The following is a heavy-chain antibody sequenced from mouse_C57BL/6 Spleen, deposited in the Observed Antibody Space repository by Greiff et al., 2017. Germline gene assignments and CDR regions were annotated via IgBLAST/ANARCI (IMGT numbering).Heavy chain of an antibody. V-gene: IGHV1-76*01. D-gene: IGHD2-5*01. Sequence: VQLQQSGAELVRPGASVKLSCKASGYTFTDYYINWVKQRPGQGLEWIARIYPGSGNTYYNEKFKGKATLTAEKSSSTAYMQLSSLTSEDSAVYFCARGDYYSNWGQGTTLTVSS. CDR3: ARGDYYSN. CDR2: IYPGSGNT. J-gene: IGHJ2*01. CDR1: GYTFTDYY.